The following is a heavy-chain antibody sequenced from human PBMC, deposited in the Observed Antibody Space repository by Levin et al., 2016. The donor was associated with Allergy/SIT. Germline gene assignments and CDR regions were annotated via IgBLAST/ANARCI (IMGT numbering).Heavy chain of an antibody. CDR2: ISYSGST. D-gene: IGHD6-19*01. CDR3: ARPGSSKGWYYFDY. Sequence: PGKGLEWIGSISYSGSTYYNPSLKSRVTISVDTSKNQFSLKLSSVTAADTAVYYCARPGSSKGWYYFDYWGQGTQVTVSS. J-gene: IGHJ4*02. V-gene: IGHV4-39*01.